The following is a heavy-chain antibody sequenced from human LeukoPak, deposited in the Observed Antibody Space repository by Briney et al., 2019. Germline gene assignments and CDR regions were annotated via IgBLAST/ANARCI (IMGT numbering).Heavy chain of an antibody. CDR3: ARSSFRGRYYFDY. CDR2: INHSGST. V-gene: IGHV4-34*01. D-gene: IGHD3-16*01. Sequence: PSETLSLTCAVSGGSFGGYYWCWIRQPPRQGLEWIGEINHSGSTNYNPSLKSRVTISVDTSKNQFSLKLSSVTAADTAVYYCARSSFRGRYYFDYWGQGTLVTVSS. CDR1: GGSFGGYY. J-gene: IGHJ4*02.